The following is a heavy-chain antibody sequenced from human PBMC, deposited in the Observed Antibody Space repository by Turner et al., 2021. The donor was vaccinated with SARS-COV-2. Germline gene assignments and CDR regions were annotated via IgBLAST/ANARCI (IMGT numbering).Heavy chain of an antibody. CDR2: INPNGGGT. CDR1: GYTFTGYY. CDR3: AGAVGFSEFDP. Sequence: QVQLVQSGAEVKKPEASVKVSCKASGYTFTGYYVHWVRPAPGQGLGWMGWINPNGGGTNYALKIQGKVSMTRDTSIGTAYMELGRLGSDDTAVYYCAGAVGFSEFDPWGQGTLVTVSS. J-gene: IGHJ5*02. V-gene: IGHV1-2*02. D-gene: IGHD2-15*01.